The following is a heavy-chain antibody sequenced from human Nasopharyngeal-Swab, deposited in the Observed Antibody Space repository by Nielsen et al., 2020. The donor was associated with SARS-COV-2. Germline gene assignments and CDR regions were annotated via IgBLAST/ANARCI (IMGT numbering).Heavy chain of an antibody. Sequence: SETLSLTCTVSGGSISSYYWSWIRQPPGKGLEWIGYIYYSGSTNYNPSLKSRVTISGDTSKNQFSLKLSSVTAADTAVYYCARDSVYYGDYQPYYGMDVWGQGTTVTVSS. J-gene: IGHJ6*02. CDR1: GGSISSYY. CDR2: IYYSGST. V-gene: IGHV4-59*01. CDR3: ARDSVYYGDYQPYYGMDV. D-gene: IGHD4-17*01.